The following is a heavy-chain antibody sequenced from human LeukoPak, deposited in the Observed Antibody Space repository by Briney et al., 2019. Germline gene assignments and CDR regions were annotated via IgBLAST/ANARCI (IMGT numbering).Heavy chain of an antibody. CDR2: INPNGGST. Sequence: ASVKVSCKASGYTFTNYYMHWVRQAPGQGLEWMGLINPNGGSTTYAQNFQGRVTVTRDTSTSTVYMELSSLRSEDTAVYYCARTYDSSGYFYRGQGTLVTVSS. V-gene: IGHV1-46*01. CDR3: ARTYDSSGYFY. D-gene: IGHD3-22*01. CDR1: GYTFTNYY. J-gene: IGHJ4*02.